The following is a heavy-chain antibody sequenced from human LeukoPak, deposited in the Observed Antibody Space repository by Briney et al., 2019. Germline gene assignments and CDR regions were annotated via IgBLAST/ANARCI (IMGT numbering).Heavy chain of an antibody. Sequence: GGSLRLSCAASGFTFSSYSMNWVRQAPGKGLEWVSYISSSSSTIYYADSVKGRFTISRDNAKNPLYLQMNSLRAEDTAVYYCARDVPVGATTGYFQHWGQGTLVTVSS. D-gene: IGHD1-26*01. CDR1: GFTFSSYS. CDR3: ARDVPVGATTGYFQH. V-gene: IGHV3-48*04. CDR2: ISSSSSTI. J-gene: IGHJ1*01.